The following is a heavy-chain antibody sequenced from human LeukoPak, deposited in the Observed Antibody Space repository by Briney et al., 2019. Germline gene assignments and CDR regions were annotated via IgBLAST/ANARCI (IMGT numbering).Heavy chain of an antibody. V-gene: IGHV4-34*01. CDR2: INDSGTI. CDR3: ARRWNYGRNYYIDV. CDR1: GGSFSHYY. D-gene: IGHD1-7*01. Sequence: PSETLSLTCAVYGGSFSHYYWSWIRQSPGMGLEWIGEINDSGTINYNPSLTSRVTISVDKSKNQFSLKLTSATAADTAVYYCARRWNYGRNYYIDVWGKGATVSVSS. J-gene: IGHJ6*03.